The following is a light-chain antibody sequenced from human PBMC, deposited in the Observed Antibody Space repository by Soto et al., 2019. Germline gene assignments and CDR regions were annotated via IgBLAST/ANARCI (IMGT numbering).Light chain of an antibody. CDR1: QSISGY. CDR3: QQTSAAPFT. V-gene: IGKV1-39*01. CDR2: GAS. J-gene: IGKJ3*01. Sequence: DIQMTQSPASLSASVGDRVTISCRASQSISGYLNWYQQKPGKAPKLLIFGASSLQSGVPSRFSGSGSRTDFTLTINSLQPEDFAAYCCQQTSAAPFTFGPGTKVDIK.